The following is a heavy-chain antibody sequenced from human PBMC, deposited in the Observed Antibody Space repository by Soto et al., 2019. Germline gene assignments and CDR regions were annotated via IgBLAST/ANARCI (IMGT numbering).Heavy chain of an antibody. CDR1: GFTFSNYN. D-gene: IGHD3-16*01. J-gene: IGHJ4*02. V-gene: IGHV3-48*01. CDR3: ARAPGNTYQYFDL. CDR2: IRTSSSII. Sequence: EVQLVESGGGLVQPGGSLRLSCAASGFTFSNYNMNWVRQAPGKGLEWVSYIRTSSSIIYYADSVKGRFTISRDNAGNSLHLQMNSLRAQDTAVYYCARAPGNTYQYFDLWGQGTLLTVSS.